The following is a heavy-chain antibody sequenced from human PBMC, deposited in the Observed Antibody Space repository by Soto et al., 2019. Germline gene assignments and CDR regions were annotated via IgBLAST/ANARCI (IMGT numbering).Heavy chain of an antibody. J-gene: IGHJ4*02. V-gene: IGHV4-59*01. CDR1: GGSISSYY. CDR2: IYYSGST. D-gene: IGHD1-26*01. Sequence: PSETLSLTCTVSGGSISSYYWSWIRQPPGKGLEWIGYIYYSGSTNYNPSLKSRVTISVDTSKNQFSLKLTSVTAADTAVYYCARRYGGNIDYRGQGTLVTVSS. CDR3: ARRYGGNIDY.